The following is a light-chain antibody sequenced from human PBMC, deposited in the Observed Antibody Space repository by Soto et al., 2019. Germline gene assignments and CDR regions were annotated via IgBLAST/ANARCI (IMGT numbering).Light chain of an antibody. CDR1: SIDVGRYNR. CDR3: SSYTSSDTYVV. Sequence: QSALTQPPSVSGSPGQSVTISCTGTSIDVGRYNRVSWYQQIPGTAPKLMIYEVSNRPSGVPDRFSGSKSGTTASLTISGLQAEDEADYHCSSYTSSDTYVVFGGGTKLTVL. V-gene: IGLV2-18*02. CDR2: EVS. J-gene: IGLJ2*01.